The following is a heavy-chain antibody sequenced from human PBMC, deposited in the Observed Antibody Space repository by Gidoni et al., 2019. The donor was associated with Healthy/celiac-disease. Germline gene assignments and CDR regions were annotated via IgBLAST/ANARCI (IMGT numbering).Heavy chain of an antibody. CDR3: ARGPNWKRDYCDY. CDR2: ISGSRSYI. V-gene: IGHV3-21*01. CDR1: GFTFSSYS. D-gene: IGHD1-1*01. J-gene: IGHJ4*02. Sequence: EVQLVESGGGLVKPGGSLRLHCAASGFTFSSYSMNWVRPAPGKGLEWVSSISGSRSYIYYADSVKGRYTISRDNAKKSRYLQMNSLRAEDTAVYYCARGPNWKRDYCDYWGQGTLVTVSA.